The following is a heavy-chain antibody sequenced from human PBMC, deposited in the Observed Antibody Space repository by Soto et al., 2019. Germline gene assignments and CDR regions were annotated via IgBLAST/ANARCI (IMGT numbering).Heavy chain of an antibody. Sequence: GGSLRLSCAASGFTFSSYDISGFRQAPGKGLEWCSAIIGSGGSTYYADSVKGRFTISRDNSKNTLYLQMNSVRAEDTAVYYCAKDYYGSGSYYTIFDYWGQGTLVTVSS. J-gene: IGHJ4*02. CDR3: AKDYYGSGSYYTIFDY. CDR2: IIGSGGST. V-gene: IGHV3-23*01. CDR1: GFTFSSYD. D-gene: IGHD3-10*01.